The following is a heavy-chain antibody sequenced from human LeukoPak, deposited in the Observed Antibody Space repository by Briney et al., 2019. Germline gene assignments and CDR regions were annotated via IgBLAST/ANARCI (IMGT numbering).Heavy chain of an antibody. Sequence: PSETLSLTCAVSGVSISSSWWSWVRQTPGKGLEWIGETHHSGTTNYNPSLKSQVTISVDKSKNQFSLKLSSVTAADTAVFYCARPFYYYMDVWGNGTTVTVSS. V-gene: IGHV4-4*02. J-gene: IGHJ6*03. CDR2: THHSGTT. CDR3: ARPFYYYMDV. CDR1: GVSISSSW.